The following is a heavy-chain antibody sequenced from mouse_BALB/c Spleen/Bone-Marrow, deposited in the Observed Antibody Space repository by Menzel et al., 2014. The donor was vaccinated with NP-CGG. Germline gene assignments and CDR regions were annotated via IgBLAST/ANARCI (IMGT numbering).Heavy chain of an antibody. CDR1: GFTFSDYY. CDR3: ARGGAHYYGRGFTY. Sequence: EVQGVESGGNLVKPGGSLKLSCAASGFTFSDYYMYWVRQTPEKRLEWVATISDGGSYTYYPDSVKGRFTISRDNAKNSLYLQMNSRKSEDSAMYYCARGGAHYYGRGFTYWGQGTLVTVST. V-gene: IGHV5-4*02. CDR2: ISDGGSYT. J-gene: IGHJ3*01. D-gene: IGHD1-2*01.